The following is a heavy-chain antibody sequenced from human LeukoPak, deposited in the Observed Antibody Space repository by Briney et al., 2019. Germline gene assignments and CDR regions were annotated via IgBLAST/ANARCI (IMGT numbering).Heavy chain of an antibody. CDR3: ARLADCSSTRCHDY. Sequence: PSETLSLTCTVSGGSISSRTYYWGWIRQPPGKGLEWIGSSHYSGSTYYNPSLKSRVTISVDTSKNQFSLKLRSVTAADTAVYYCARLADCSSTRCHDYWGQGTLVTVSS. D-gene: IGHD2-2*01. CDR2: SHYSGST. V-gene: IGHV4-39*01. CDR1: GGSISSRTYY. J-gene: IGHJ4*02.